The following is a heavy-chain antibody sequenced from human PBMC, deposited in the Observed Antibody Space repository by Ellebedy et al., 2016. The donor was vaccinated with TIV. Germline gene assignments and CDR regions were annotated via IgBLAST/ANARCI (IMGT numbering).Heavy chain of an antibody. CDR1: GSTFSTYS. CDR3: ARVRSVYHYMDF. CDR2: VSGSGKTT. V-gene: IGHV3-48*04. J-gene: IGHJ6*03. Sequence: GESLKISCTASGSTFSTYSMNWVRQAPGKGLEWVSYVSGSGKTTYYKDSVTGRLTISRDNAKNSLYLHMNSLRAEDTAMYYCARVRSVYHYMDFWGKGTMVTVSS. D-gene: IGHD2-8*01.